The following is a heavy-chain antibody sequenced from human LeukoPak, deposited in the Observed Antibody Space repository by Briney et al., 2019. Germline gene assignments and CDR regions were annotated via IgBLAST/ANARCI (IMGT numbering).Heavy chain of an antibody. CDR2: ISAYNGNT. CDR3: ARGRTHHYGSGSYPGWGYYYYYMDV. D-gene: IGHD3-10*01. V-gene: IGHV1-18*01. CDR1: GYTFTSYG. J-gene: IGHJ6*03. Sequence: ASVKVSCKASGYTFTSYGISWVRRAPGQGLEWMGWISAYNGNTNYAQKLQGRVTMTTDTSTSTAYMELRSLRSDDTAVYYCARGRTHHYGSGSYPGWGYYYYYMDVWGKGTTVTVSS.